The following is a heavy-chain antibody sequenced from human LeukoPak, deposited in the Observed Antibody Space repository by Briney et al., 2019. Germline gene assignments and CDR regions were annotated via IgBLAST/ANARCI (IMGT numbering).Heavy chain of an antibody. CDR2: ISSSSSYI. CDR3: ARSHPDAFDI. V-gene: IGHV3-21*01. J-gene: IGHJ3*02. Sequence: GGSLRLSCAASGFTFSSYSMNWVRQAPGKGLEWVSSISSSSSYIYYADSVKGRFTISRDNAKNSLHLQMNSLRAEDTAVYYCARSHPDAFDIWGQGTMVTVSS. CDR1: GFTFSSYS.